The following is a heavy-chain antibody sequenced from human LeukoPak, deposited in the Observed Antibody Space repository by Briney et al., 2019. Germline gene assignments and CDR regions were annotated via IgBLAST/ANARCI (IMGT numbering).Heavy chain of an antibody. Sequence: GASVKVSCKASGYTFTSYDINWVRQATGQGLEWMGWMNPNSGNTGYAQKFQGRVTITRNTSISTAYMELRSLRSDDTAVYYCARSTYYDILTGYIYYYYYMDVWGKGTTVTVSS. CDR3: ARSTYYDILTGYIYYYYYMDV. CDR2: MNPNSGNT. J-gene: IGHJ6*03. CDR1: GYTFTSYD. D-gene: IGHD3-9*01. V-gene: IGHV1-8*03.